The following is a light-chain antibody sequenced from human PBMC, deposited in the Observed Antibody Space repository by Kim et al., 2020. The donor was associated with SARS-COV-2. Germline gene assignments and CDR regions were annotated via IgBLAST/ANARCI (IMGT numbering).Light chain of an antibody. CDR2: TDT. CDR3: AVWDDSLNGPV. CDR1: GPNIGSNS. J-gene: IGLJ3*02. V-gene: IGLV1-44*01. Sequence: QSVLTQPPSASGNPGQRVTISCSGSGPNIGSNSVSWYKQFPGTTPRLLVHTDTQRPSGVPERFSGSKSGTSASLAISGLQSEDEADYYCAVWDDSLNGPVFGGGTRLTVL.